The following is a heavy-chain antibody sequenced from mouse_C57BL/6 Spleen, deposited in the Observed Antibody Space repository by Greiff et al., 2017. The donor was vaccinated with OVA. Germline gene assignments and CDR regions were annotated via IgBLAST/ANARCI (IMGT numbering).Heavy chain of an antibody. CDR1: GYTFTSYW. Sequence: VQLQESGAELVKPGASVKMSCKASGYTFTSYWITWVKQRPGQGLEWIGDIYPGSGSTNYNEKFKSKATLTVDTSSSTAYMQLSSLTSEDSAVYYCARIDYYGSSYNYYAMDYWGQGTSVTVSS. CDR3: ARIDYYGSSYNYYAMDY. J-gene: IGHJ4*01. D-gene: IGHD1-1*01. V-gene: IGHV1-55*01. CDR2: IYPGSGST.